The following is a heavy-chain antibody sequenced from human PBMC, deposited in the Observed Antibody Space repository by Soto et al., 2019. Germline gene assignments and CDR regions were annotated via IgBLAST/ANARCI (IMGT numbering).Heavy chain of an antibody. V-gene: IGHV4-34*01. J-gene: IGHJ6*02. Sequence: LSLTCAVYGGSFSGYYWSWIRQPPGKGLEWIGEINHSGSTNYNPSLKSRVTISVDTSKNQFSLKLSSVTAADTAVYYCARGIDYYGSGSYESTIGMDVWGQGTTVTVSS. CDR3: ARGIDYYGSGSYESTIGMDV. CDR2: INHSGST. CDR1: GGSFSGYY. D-gene: IGHD3-10*01.